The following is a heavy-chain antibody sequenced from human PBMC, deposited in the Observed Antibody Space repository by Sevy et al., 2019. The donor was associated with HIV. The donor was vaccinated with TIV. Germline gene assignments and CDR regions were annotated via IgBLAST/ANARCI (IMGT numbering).Heavy chain of an antibody. J-gene: IGHJ6*02. D-gene: IGHD2-15*01. CDR1: GYSFTSYW. CDR3: ARGSLPLGYCSGGSCYWAYYYYGMDV. CDR2: IYPGDSDT. V-gene: IGHV5-51*01. Sequence: GESLKISCKGSGYSFTSYWIGWVRQMPGKGLEWMGIIYPGDSDTRYSPSFQGQVTISADRSISTAYLQWSSLKASDTAMYYCARGSLPLGYCSGGSCYWAYYYYGMDVWGQRTTVTVSS.